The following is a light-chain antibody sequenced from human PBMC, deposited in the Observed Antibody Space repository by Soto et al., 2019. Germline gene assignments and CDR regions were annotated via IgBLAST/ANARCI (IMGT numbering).Light chain of an antibody. CDR2: GAS. Sequence: EIVLTQSPGTLSLSPGERATLSCRASQSVSSSYLAWYQQKPGQAPRLLIYGASSRATGIPDRFSGSGSGTAFTLTISRLEPEDFGVYYCQQYGISPRTFGQGTKLEIK. CDR3: QQYGISPRT. J-gene: IGKJ2*01. V-gene: IGKV3-20*01. CDR1: QSVSSSY.